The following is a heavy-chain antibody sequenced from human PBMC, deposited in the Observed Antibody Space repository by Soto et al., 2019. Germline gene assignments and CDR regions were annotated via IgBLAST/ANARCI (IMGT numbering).Heavy chain of an antibody. CDR2: IWYDGSNK. CDR3: ARVGGSYYHYYFGQ. D-gene: IGHD1-26*01. Sequence: GGSLRLSCAASGFTFSSYCMHWVRQAPGKGMEWVAVIWYDGSNKYYADSVKGRFTISRDNSKNTLYLQMNSLRAEDTAVYYCARVGGSYYHYYFGQWGQGTLVTVSS. CDR1: GFTFSSYC. V-gene: IGHV3-33*01. J-gene: IGHJ4*02.